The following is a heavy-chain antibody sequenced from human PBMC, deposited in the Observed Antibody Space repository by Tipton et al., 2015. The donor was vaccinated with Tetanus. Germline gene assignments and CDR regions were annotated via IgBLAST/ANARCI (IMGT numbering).Heavy chain of an antibody. CDR3: ARAGGSYFTQDYYGMDV. Sequence: TLSLTCAVYGGSFSGYYWSWIRQPPGKGLEWIGEINHSGSTNYNPSLKSRVTLSVDTSKTQFSLWLSSETAADTAVYYCARAGGSYFTQDYYGMDVWGQGTTVTVSS. CDR1: GGSFSGYY. J-gene: IGHJ6*02. V-gene: IGHV4-34*01. CDR2: INHSGST. D-gene: IGHD3-9*01.